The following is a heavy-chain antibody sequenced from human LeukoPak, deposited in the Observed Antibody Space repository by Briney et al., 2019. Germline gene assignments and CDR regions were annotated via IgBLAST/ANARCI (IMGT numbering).Heavy chain of an antibody. CDR2: ISAYNGNT. J-gene: IGHJ4*02. Sequence: ASVKVSFKAPGYTFTLCGISWVRQAPGQGLEWMGWISAYNGNTNYVQQLQGRVTMTTDTSTSTAYMELRSLRSDDTAEYYCARVGRAEGGGTGYFDSGGQGTLVTVSS. V-gene: IGHV1-18*01. CDR3: ARVGRAEGGGTGYFDS. CDR1: GYTFTLCG. D-gene: IGHD6-13*01.